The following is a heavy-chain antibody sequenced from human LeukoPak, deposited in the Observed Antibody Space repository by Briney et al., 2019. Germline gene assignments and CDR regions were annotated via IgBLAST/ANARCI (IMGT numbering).Heavy chain of an antibody. D-gene: IGHD4-17*01. V-gene: IGHV3-11*03. J-gene: IGHJ4*02. CDR1: GFTFSDYY. Sequence: GGSLRLSCAASGFTFSDYYMSWIRQAPGKGLEWVSYISSSSSYTNYADSVKGRFTISRDNAENSLYLQMNSLRAEDTAVYYCARLHDYGDYFDYWGQGTLVTVSS. CDR3: ARLHDYGDYFDY. CDR2: ISSSSSYT.